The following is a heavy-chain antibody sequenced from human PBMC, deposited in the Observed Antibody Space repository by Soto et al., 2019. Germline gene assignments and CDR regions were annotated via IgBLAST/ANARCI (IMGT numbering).Heavy chain of an antibody. Sequence: PGGSLRLSCGVSGFTFNDFEMNWVRQAPGKGPEWLAYIDGSGATKKYADSVRGRFTISRDNPNNSLFLQMSSLSAADTAIYYCARGCGRFNYGGQGTLVSVSS. CDR1: GFTFNDFE. CDR3: ARGCGRFNY. J-gene: IGHJ4*02. CDR2: IDGSGATK. V-gene: IGHV3-48*03.